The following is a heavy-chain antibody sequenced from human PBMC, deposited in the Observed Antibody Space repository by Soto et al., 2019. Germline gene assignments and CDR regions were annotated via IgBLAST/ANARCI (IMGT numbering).Heavy chain of an antibody. J-gene: IGHJ6*02. CDR3: ARVVGATNYFREHYYGMDV. Sequence: GGSLRLSCAASGFTFSSYAMSWVRQAPGKGLEWVSAISGSGGSTYYADSVKGRFTISRDNSKNTLYLQMNSLRAEDTAVYYCARVVGATNYFREHYYGMDVWGQGTTVTVSS. CDR2: ISGSGGST. CDR1: GFTFSSYA. D-gene: IGHD1-26*01. V-gene: IGHV3-23*01.